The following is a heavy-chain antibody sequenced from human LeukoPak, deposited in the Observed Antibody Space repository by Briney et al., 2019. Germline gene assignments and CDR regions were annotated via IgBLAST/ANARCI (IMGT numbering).Heavy chain of an antibody. J-gene: IGHJ3*02. CDR2: TSFDGSDA. Sequence: PGGSLRLSCAASGFTFSGFWMHWVRQAPGKGLVWVSCTSFDGSDATYADSVKSRFTISRDNAKNTLHLQMDSLTVEDTAVYYCARGSWWYYDSTSPTAFDIWGQGTMVTVSS. V-gene: IGHV3-74*01. CDR3: ARGSWWYYDSTSPTAFDI. D-gene: IGHD3-22*01. CDR1: GFTFSGFW.